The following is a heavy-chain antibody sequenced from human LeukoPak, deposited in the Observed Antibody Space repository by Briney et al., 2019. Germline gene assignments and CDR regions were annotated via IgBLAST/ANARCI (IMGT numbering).Heavy chain of an antibody. J-gene: IGHJ4*02. CDR2: INPNSGGT. D-gene: IGHD1-1*01. V-gene: IGHV1-2*02. CDR1: GYTLTELS. Sequence: ASVKVSCKVSGYTLTELSMHWVRQAPGQGLEWMGWINPNSGGTNYAQKFQGRVTMTRDTSISTAYMELSRLRSDDTAVYYCARTTLGSWYFDYWGQGTLVTVSS. CDR3: ARTTLGSWYFDY.